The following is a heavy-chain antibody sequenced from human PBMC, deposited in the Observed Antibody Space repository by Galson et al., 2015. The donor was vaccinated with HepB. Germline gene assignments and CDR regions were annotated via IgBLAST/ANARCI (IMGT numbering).Heavy chain of an antibody. J-gene: IGHJ4*01. V-gene: IGHV3-33*01. D-gene: IGHD6-25*01. CDR3: VREMAIAAPVSFDL. CDR1: GFTFNRYG. CDR2: IWANGSNR. Sequence: SLRLSCAVSGFTFNRYGMHWVRQAPGKGLEWVALIWANGSNRYYSNSVMGRFTISRANSKNTLFLAMNSLRAEDTAVYYCVREMAIAAPVSFDLWGHGTLGTVSS.